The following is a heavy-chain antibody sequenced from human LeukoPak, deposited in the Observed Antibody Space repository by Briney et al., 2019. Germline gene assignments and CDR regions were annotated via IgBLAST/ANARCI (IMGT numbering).Heavy chain of an antibody. CDR2: INHSGST. CDR1: GFSFSGYY. V-gene: IGHV4-34*01. Sequence: KPSETLSFTSAGYGFSFSGYYWSWLRQPPGKGLKWISEINHSGSTNYNPSLKSGVTISVDTTKNQFALKLSAVTAADRAVYYCAGGHYYIDYRGQGTLVTVSS. CDR3: AGGHYYIDY. J-gene: IGHJ4*02.